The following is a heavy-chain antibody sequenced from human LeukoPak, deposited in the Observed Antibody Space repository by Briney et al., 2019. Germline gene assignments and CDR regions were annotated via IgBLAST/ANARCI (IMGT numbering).Heavy chain of an antibody. J-gene: IGHJ4*02. CDR3: ARGRDVVVVVIDY. D-gene: IGHD3-22*01. Sequence: SSETLSLTCTVSGGSISSGDYYWSWIRQPPGKGLEWIGYIYYNGSTYYNPSLKSRVTISVDTSKNQFSLKLSSVTAADTAVYYCARGRDVVVVVIDYWGQGTLVTVSS. CDR1: GGSISSGDYY. V-gene: IGHV4-30-4*08. CDR2: IYYNGST.